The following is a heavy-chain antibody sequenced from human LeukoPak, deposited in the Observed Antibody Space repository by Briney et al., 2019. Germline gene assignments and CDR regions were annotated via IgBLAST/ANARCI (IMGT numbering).Heavy chain of an antibody. J-gene: IGHJ4*02. CDR2: IPYDGSDK. Sequence: PGGSLRLSCAASGFTFDDYGTNWVRQAPGKGLEWVAFIPYDGSDKFYADSVKGRFTISRDNSKNTLYLQMNSLRAEDTAVYYCAAMTSVTTGDYWGQGTLVTVSS. CDR1: GFTFDDYG. CDR3: AAMTSVTTGDY. D-gene: IGHD4-11*01. V-gene: IGHV3-30*02.